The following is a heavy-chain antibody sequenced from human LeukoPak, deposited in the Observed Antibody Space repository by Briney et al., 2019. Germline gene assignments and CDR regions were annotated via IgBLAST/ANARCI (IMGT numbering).Heavy chain of an antibody. J-gene: IGHJ4*02. CDR3: AKGCPAGGWLQSYFDY. CDR2: ISGSGGST. Sequence: GGSLRLSCAASGFTFSSYEMNWVRQAPGKGLEWVSAISGSGGSTYYADSVKGRFTISRDNSKNTLYLQMNSLRAEDTAVYYCAKGCPAGGWLQSYFDYWGQGTLVTVSS. D-gene: IGHD5-24*01. V-gene: IGHV3-23*01. CDR1: GFTFSSYE.